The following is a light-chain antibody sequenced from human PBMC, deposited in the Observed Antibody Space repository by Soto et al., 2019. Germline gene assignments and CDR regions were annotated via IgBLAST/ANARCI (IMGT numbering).Light chain of an antibody. CDR2: DAS. CDR3: QQRSNWPPEKT. Sequence: EIVLTQSPPTLSLSPGERATLSCRASQSVSSYLAWYQQKPGQAPRLLIYDASNRATGIPARFSGSGSGTDFTLTISSLEPEDFAVYYCQQRSNWPPEKTFGQGTKVEIK. V-gene: IGKV3-11*01. J-gene: IGKJ1*01. CDR1: QSVSSY.